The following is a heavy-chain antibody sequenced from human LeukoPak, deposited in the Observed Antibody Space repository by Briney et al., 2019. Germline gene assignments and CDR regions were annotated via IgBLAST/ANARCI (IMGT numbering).Heavy chain of an antibody. V-gene: IGHV3-23*01. D-gene: IGHD4-17*01. CDR2: ISGSGGST. CDR1: GFTFSSYA. J-gene: IGHJ4*02. CDR3: AKMVGYYGAASYYFDY. Sequence: GGSLRLSCAASGFTFSSYAMSWVRQAPGKGLEWVSAISGSGGSTYYADSVKGRFTISRDNSKNTLYLQMNSLRAEDTAVYYCAKMVGYYGAASYYFDYWGQGTLVTVSS.